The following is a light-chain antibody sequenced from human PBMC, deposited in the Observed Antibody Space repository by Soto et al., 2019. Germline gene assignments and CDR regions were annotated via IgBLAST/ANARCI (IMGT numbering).Light chain of an antibody. J-gene: IGKJ1*01. Sequence: PGERATLSCRASHSVRSSYLAWYQQKPGQAPRLVIYGASSRATGIPDRFSGSGSGTDFTLTISRLEPEDFAVYYCQQYGTSPQSFGQGTRVEIK. V-gene: IGKV3-20*01. CDR1: HSVRSSY. CDR3: QQYGTSPQS. CDR2: GAS.